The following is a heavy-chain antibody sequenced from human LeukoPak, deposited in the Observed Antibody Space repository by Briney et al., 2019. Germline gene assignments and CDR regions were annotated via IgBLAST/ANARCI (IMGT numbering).Heavy chain of an antibody. D-gene: IGHD2-2*01. J-gene: IGHJ5*02. V-gene: IGHV4-39*07. CDR2: IYYSGST. CDR1: GGSISSSSYY. Sequence: PSETLSLTCTVSGGSISSSSYYWGWIRQPPGKGLEWIGSIYYSGSTNYNPSLKSRVTISVDTSKNQFSLKLSSVTAADTAVYYCARSPGYCSSTSCYGNWFDPWGQGTLVTVSS. CDR3: ARSPGYCSSTSCYGNWFDP.